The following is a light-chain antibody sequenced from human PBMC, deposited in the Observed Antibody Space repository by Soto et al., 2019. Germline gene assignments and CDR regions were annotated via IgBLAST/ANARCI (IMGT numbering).Light chain of an antibody. V-gene: IGLV1-40*01. J-gene: IGLJ2*01. CDR1: SSNIGAGYD. CDR3: QSYDSSLSGPS. CDR2: GNS. Sequence: QSVLTQPPSVSGAPGQRVTISCTGSSSNIGAGYDVHWYQQLPGTAPKLLIFGNSNRPSGVPDRFSGSKSDTSASLAITGLQAEDEADYYCQSYDSSLSGPSFGGGTKLTVL.